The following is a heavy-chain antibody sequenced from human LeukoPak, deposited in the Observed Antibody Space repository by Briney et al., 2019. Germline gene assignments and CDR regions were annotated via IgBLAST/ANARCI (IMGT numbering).Heavy chain of an antibody. CDR1: GYTFTSYG. J-gene: IGHJ6*03. Sequence: ASVKVSCKASGYTFTSYGISWVRQAPGQGLEWMGIINPSGGSTSYAQKFQGRVTITRDTSTSTVYMELSSLRSEDTAVYYCARDNNWKTPGGYYYYYMDVWGKGTTVTISS. CDR3: ARDNNWKTPGGYYYYYMDV. CDR2: INPSGGST. D-gene: IGHD1-20*01. V-gene: IGHV1-46*01.